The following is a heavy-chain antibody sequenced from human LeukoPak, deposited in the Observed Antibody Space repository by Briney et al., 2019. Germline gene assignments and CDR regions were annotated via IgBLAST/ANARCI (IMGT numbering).Heavy chain of an antibody. D-gene: IGHD6-13*01. CDR3: ARDNRIAALGGDYYYYYGMDV. CDR2: ISAYNGNT. J-gene: IGHJ6*02. Sequence: ASVKVSCKASGYTFTSYDISWVRQAPGQGLEWMGWISAYNGNTNYAQKLQGRVTITADKSTSTAYMELSSLRSEDTAVYYCARDNRIAALGGDYYYYYGMDVWGQGTTVTVSS. V-gene: IGHV1-18*01. CDR1: GYTFTSYD.